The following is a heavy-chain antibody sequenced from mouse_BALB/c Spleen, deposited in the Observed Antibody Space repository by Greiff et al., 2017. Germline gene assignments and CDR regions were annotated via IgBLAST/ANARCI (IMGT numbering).Heavy chain of an antibody. V-gene: IGHV1-80*01. CDR3: ARTNDYEYYFDY. J-gene: IGHJ2*01. Sequence: VQLQQSGAELVRPGSSVKISCKASGYAFSSYWMNWVKQRPGQGLEWIGQIYPGDGDTNYNGKFKGKATLTADKSSSTAYMQLSSLTSEDSAVYFCARTNDYEYYFDYWGQGTTLTVSS. D-gene: IGHD2-4*01. CDR1: GYAFSSYW. CDR2: IYPGDGDT.